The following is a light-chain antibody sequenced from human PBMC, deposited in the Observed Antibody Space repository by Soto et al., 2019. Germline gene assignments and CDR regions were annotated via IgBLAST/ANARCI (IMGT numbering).Light chain of an antibody. CDR2: EVT. CDR1: SSDVGSYNL. CDR3: CSYAGTSTFLV. Sequence: QSVLTQPASVSRSPGRSITISCTGTSSDVGSYNLVSWYQHHPGKAPKLIIYEVTKRPSGVSYRFSGSKSGNKASLTISGLQAEDEAVYHCCSYAGTSTFLVFGGGTKVTVL. V-gene: IGLV2-23*02. J-gene: IGLJ2*01.